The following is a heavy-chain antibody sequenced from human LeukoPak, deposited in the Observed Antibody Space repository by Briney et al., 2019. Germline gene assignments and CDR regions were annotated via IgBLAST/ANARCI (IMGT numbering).Heavy chain of an antibody. CDR2: INPSGGTT. D-gene: IGHD5/OR15-5a*01. V-gene: IGHV1-46*01. CDR1: GYTFSIYY. J-gene: IGHJ4*02. Sequence: GASVKVSCKASGYTFSIYYIHWVRQAPGQGLEWMGIINPSGGTTSYAQKFQGRASMTWDTSTSTVYMELSSLRSEDTAVYYCARDRTIGSTSYFYYWGQGTLVTVSS. CDR3: ARDRTIGSTSYFYY.